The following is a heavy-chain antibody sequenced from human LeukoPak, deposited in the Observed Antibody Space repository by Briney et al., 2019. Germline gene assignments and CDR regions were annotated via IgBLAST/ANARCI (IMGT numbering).Heavy chain of an antibody. Sequence: ASVKVSCKASGYTFTSYGISWVRQAPGQGLEWMGWISAYNGNTNYAQKLQGRVTVTTDTSTSTAYMELRSLRSDDTAVYYCARATGYYYYYYGMDVWGQGTTVTVSS. CDR3: ARATGYYYYYYGMDV. CDR2: ISAYNGNT. D-gene: IGHD3-9*01. J-gene: IGHJ6*02. CDR1: GYTFTSYG. V-gene: IGHV1-18*01.